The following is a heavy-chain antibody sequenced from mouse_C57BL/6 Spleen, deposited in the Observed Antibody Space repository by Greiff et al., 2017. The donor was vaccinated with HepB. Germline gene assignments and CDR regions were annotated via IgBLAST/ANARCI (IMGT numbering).Heavy chain of an antibody. J-gene: IGHJ2*01. CDR1: GYTFTSYW. CDR3: AREGLGPYYFDY. Sequence: VPLHQPGAELVKPGASVYLSCKASGYTFTSYWLPWLKLRPGQGLALIGIIHPNSGSTNYNEKFKSKATLTVDKSSSTAYMQLSSLTSEDSAVYYCAREGLGPYYFDYWGQGTTLTVSS. CDR2: IHPNSGST. V-gene: IGHV1-64*01. D-gene: IGHD4-1*01.